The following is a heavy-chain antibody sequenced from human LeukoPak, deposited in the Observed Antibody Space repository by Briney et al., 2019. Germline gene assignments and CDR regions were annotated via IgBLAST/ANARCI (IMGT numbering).Heavy chain of an antibody. CDR3: AAGGYYGSGAFHI. Sequence: SETLSLTCTVSGGSINSYYRTWIRQPPGKGLEWIGYISYSGATSYNPSLKSRVTISEDTSKNQFYLRLRFMTAADTAIYYCAAGGYYGSGAFHIWGRGTMVTVSS. CDR2: ISYSGAT. J-gene: IGHJ3*02. CDR1: GGSINSYY. V-gene: IGHV4-59*01. D-gene: IGHD3-10*01.